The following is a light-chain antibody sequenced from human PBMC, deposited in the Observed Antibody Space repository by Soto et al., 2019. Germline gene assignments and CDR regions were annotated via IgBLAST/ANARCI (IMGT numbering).Light chain of an antibody. CDR1: QSMGNW. Sequence: DSQLTQSPSTLSASVAYRVTITCRSSQSMGNWLAWNQKKPAKAPKILIYKASSFESGVTSRFSGSGSGTEFTLTISSLQPDDFATYFCQQYNSYRTFGQGPKVDIK. J-gene: IGKJ1*01. CDR3: QQYNSYRT. V-gene: IGKV1-5*03. CDR2: KAS.